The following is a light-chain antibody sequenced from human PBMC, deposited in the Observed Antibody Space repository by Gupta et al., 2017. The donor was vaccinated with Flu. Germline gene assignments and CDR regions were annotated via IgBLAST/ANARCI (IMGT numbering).Light chain of an antibody. CDR2: SAS. CDR3: QQGLGAIS. J-gene: IGKJ4*01. CDR1: RTVLYSLNNRNY. Sequence: DIVMTQSPESLAVSLGERATINCKSSRTVLYSLNNRNYLAWYQQKPGQPPRLLIQSASIRASGGPDRFSGSGDGTDFTPTSRSRQDEDVAVYYVQQGLGAISFGWWTKVDIK. V-gene: IGKV4-1*01.